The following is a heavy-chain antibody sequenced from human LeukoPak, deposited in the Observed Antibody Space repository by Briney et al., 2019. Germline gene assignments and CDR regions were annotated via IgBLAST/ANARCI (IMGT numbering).Heavy chain of an antibody. D-gene: IGHD2-15*01. J-gene: IGHJ5*02. CDR3: ASWGPAAYCSNGSCS. Sequence: GGSLRLSCAVSGFTFTSYWMSWVRQAPGKGLEWVANINEDGSYKFHADSVKGRLTISRDNAKNSLYLQMNSLRVEDTAVYYCASWGPAAYCSNGSCSWGQGTLVTVSS. CDR2: INEDGSYK. V-gene: IGHV3-7*01. CDR1: GFTFTSYW.